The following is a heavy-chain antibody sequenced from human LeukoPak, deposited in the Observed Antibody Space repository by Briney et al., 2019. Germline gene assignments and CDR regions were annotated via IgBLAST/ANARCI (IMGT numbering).Heavy chain of an antibody. V-gene: IGHV4-34*01. Sequence: SETLSLTCAVYGGSFSGYDWSWIRQPPGKGLEWIGEINHSGSTNYSQSLKSRVTISVDTSKNHFSLKVRSVTAADTAVYYCARGHGGLGGMDVWGQGTTVTVSS. J-gene: IGHJ6*02. CDR2: INHSGST. CDR3: ARGHGGLGGMDV. D-gene: IGHD2-15*01. CDR1: GGSFSGYD.